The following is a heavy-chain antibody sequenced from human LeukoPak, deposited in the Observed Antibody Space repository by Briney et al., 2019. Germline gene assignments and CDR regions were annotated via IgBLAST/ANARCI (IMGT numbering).Heavy chain of an antibody. CDR1: GFTFSNFY. J-gene: IGHJ4*02. Sequence: PGVSLRLSCAASGFTFSNFYMNWVRQAPGKGLEWVANIKQDGSEKYYVDSVKGRFTISRDNAKNSLYLQMNSLSAEDTAVYYCVRERQYGSGSFHTFDYWGQGTLVTVSS. D-gene: IGHD3-10*01. CDR3: VRERQYGSGSFHTFDY. CDR2: IKQDGSEK. V-gene: IGHV3-7*04.